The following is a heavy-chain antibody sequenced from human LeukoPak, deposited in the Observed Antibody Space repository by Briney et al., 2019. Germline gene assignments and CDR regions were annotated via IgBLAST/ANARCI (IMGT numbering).Heavy chain of an antibody. V-gene: IGHV3-30-3*01. D-gene: IGHD6-13*01. Sequence: GGSLRLSCAASGFTFSSYAMHWVRQAPGKGLEWVPVISYDGSNKYYADSVKGRFTISRDNSKNTLYLQMNSLRAEDTAVYYCARAIRGIAAAGLDYWGQGTLVSVSS. CDR3: ARAIRGIAAAGLDY. J-gene: IGHJ4*02. CDR2: ISYDGSNK. CDR1: GFTFSSYA.